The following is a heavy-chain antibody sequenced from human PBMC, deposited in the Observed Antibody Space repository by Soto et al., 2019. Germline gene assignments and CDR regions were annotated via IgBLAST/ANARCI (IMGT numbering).Heavy chain of an antibody. CDR2: IIPVSGTA. D-gene: IGHD2-8*02. CDR1: GGTFSSYV. J-gene: IGHJ5*02. Sequence: VHLEQSGAEVKKPGSSVKVSCKFSGGTFSSYVIIWVRQAPGQGLEWMGGIIPVSGTANYAQKFHGRVTISADAATNTAYMELSSVIFDDTAVYYCATVDRSVALVGWFDPWGQGTLVTVSS. V-gene: IGHV1-69*01. CDR3: ATVDRSVALVGWFDP.